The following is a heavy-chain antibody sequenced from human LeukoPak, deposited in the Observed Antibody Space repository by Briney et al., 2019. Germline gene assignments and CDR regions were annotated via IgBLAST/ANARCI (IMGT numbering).Heavy chain of an antibody. CDR2: IYYSGST. D-gene: IGHD3-10*01. J-gene: IGHJ5*02. CDR3: ARGLRRLWFGEWFDP. Sequence: PSETLSLTCTVSGGSISGSNYYWGWIRQPPGKGLEWIGSIYYSGSTYYNPSLKSRVTISVDTSKNQFSLKLSSVTAADTAVYYCARGLRRLWFGEWFDPWGQGTLVTVSS. CDR1: GGSISGSNYY. V-gene: IGHV4-39*07.